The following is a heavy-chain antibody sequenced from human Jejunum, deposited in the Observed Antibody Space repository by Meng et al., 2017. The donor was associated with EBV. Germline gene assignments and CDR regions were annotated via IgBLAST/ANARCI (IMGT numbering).Heavy chain of an antibody. CDR1: GFTLSTYW. CDR3: ATGQGDSRYYFDS. J-gene: IGHJ4*02. Sequence: QLVVPGGSLFQPGESLTLSCAASGFTLSTYWMHWVRQAPGKGLVWVSRISSDGRSITYADSVKGRFTISRDNAKNTLYLQMNSLRVEDTAVYYCATGQGDSRYYFDSWSQGTLVTVSS. D-gene: IGHD3-10*01. CDR2: ISSDGRSI. V-gene: IGHV3-74*01.